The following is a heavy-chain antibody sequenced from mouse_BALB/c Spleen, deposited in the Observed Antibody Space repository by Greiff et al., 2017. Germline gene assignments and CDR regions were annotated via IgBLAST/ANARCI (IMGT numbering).Heavy chain of an antibody. J-gene: IGHJ1*01. CDR2: ISTYNSHT. V-gene: IGHV1-67*01. CDR1: GYTFTDFA. Sequence: QVQLQQSGREVVGPGVSGKISCKGSGYTFTDFALHWVKQSHAKSLEWIGVISTYNSHTNYTQTFKGKATMNVDKSSSTSYMEIARSTSEDSAIYYCARPRRDCYFDVWGAGTTVTVSS. CDR3: ARPRRDCYFDV.